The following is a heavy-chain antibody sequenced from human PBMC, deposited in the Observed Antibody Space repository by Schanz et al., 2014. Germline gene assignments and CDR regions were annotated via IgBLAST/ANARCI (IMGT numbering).Heavy chain of an antibody. V-gene: IGHV3-33*01. J-gene: IGHJ6*03. D-gene: IGHD2-2*02. Sequence: QVQLVESGGGVVQPGRSLRLSCAASGFIFSSYGLHWVRQAPGKGLEWVAFIWYDGSNKYYADSVKGRFTISRDNAKNSLYLQMNSLRAEDAAVYYCARGGARRFPVVPDAIQGLRGHYYYYYLDVWGKGTTVTASS. CDR2: IWYDGSNK. CDR3: ARGGARRFPVVPDAIQGLRGHYYYYYLDV. CDR1: GFIFSSYG.